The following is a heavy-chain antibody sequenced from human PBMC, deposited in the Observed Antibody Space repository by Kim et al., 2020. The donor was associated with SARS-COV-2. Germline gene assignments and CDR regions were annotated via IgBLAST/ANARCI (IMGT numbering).Heavy chain of an antibody. CDR1: GFTFSNAW. CDR3: TTLPVWSGYYTDYYYYYGMDV. Sequence: GGSLRLSCAASGFTFSNAWMSWVRQAPGKGLEWVGRIKSKTDGGTTDYAAPVKGRFTISRDDSKNTLYLQMNSLKTEDTAVYYCTTLPVWSGYYTDYYYYYGMDVWGQGTTVTVSS. CDR2: IKSKTDGGTT. V-gene: IGHV3-15*01. D-gene: IGHD3-3*01. J-gene: IGHJ6*02.